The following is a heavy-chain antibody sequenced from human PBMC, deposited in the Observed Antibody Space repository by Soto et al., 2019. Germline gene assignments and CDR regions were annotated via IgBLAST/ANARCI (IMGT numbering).Heavy chain of an antibody. V-gene: IGHV4-31*03. D-gene: IGHD1-1*01. CDR1: GVSVSSGDYY. CDR2: IDRSGST. Sequence: QVQLQESGPGLVKPSQTLSLSCNVYGVSVSSGDYYWSWIRQHAGGGLEWIGYIDRSGSTYYKPSLGCRVIMSVDTSTNQISLRLLSVTAADTAMYFCARDSGGNSENYYGLDVWGHGTTVTVSS. J-gene: IGHJ6*02. CDR3: ARDSGGNSENYYGLDV.